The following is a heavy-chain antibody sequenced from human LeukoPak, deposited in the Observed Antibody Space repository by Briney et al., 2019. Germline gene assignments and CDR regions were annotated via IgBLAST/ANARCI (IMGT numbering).Heavy chain of an antibody. CDR1: GGSISSSNW. CDR3: ARGEGVRYSYGPKNPYYFDY. D-gene: IGHD5-18*01. CDR2: VYQSGST. V-gene: IGHV4-4*02. J-gene: IGHJ4*02. Sequence: SETLSLTCAVSGGSISSSNWWRWVRQPPGKGLEWIGDVYQSGSTNFNPSLKSRVTISVDTSKNQFSLKLSSVTAADTAVYYCARGEGVRYSYGPKNPYYFDYWGQGTLVTVSS.